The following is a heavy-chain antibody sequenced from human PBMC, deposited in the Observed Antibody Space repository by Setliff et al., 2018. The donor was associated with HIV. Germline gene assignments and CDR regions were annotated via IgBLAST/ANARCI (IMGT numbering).Heavy chain of an antibody. D-gene: IGHD4-17*01. CDR1: GGSISSGGYS. Sequence: SETLSLTCAVSGGSISSGGYSWSWIRQPPGKGLEWIGYIYHSGSTYYNPSLKSRVTISVDRSKNQFSLKLSSVTAEDTAVYYCARRAYGDYVEYYFDYWGQGTLVTVSS. CDR3: ARRAYGDYVEYYFDY. J-gene: IGHJ4*02. CDR2: IYHSGST. V-gene: IGHV4-30-2*01.